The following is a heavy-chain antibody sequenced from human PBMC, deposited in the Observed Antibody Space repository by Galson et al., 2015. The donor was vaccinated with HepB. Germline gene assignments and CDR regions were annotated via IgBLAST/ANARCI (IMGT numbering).Heavy chain of an antibody. CDR3: VKPSQYYDFWSGYYGDWFDP. V-gene: IGHV3-64D*06. Sequence: SLRLSCAASGFTFSSYALHWVRQAPGKGLEYVSAISSNGGSTYYADSVKGRFTISRDNSKNTLYLQMSSLRAEDTAVYYCVKPSQYYDFWSGYYGDWFDPWGQGTLVTVSS. CDR2: ISSNGGST. D-gene: IGHD3-3*01. CDR1: GFTFSSYA. J-gene: IGHJ5*02.